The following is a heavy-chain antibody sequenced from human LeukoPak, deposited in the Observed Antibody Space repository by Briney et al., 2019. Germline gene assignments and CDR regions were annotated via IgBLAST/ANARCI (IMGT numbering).Heavy chain of an antibody. CDR2: MRGSGVIT. CDR3: ATSGNWNQAGPGWFDP. Sequence: GGSLRLSCAASGFGFRVYDMSWVRQAPGKGLEWVSRMRGSGVITFYADSVRGRFTISRDNSRNMLYLQMDSLRAEETAVYYCATSGNWNQAGPGWFDPWGQGALVTVSS. J-gene: IGHJ5*02. V-gene: IGHV3-23*01. CDR1: GFGFRVYD. D-gene: IGHD1-20*01.